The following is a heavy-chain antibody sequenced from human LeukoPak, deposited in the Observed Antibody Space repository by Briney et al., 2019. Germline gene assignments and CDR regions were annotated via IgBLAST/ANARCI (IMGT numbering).Heavy chain of an antibody. D-gene: IGHD6-19*01. CDR1: GFTFSSYA. V-gene: IGHV3-23*01. CDR3: ARVGVGTVAGNYFDD. J-gene: IGHJ4*02. Sequence: GGSLRLSCAASGFTFSSYALSWVRQPPGKGLEWVSAISGSGGSTYYADSVKGRFTISRHNFENTLYLQMNSLRAEDTAVYHCARVGVGTVAGNYFDDWGQGTLVTVSS. CDR2: ISGSGGST.